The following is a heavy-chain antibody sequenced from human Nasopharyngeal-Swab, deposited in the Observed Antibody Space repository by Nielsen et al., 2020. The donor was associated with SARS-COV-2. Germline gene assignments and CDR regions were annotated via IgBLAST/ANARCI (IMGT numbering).Heavy chain of an antibody. V-gene: IGHV3-53*01. D-gene: IGHD6-13*01. Sequence: LKISCEVSGFSVSYNYMSWVRQAPGKGLEWVAVIYSRGETHYTDSVRGRFTISRDNSKNMVNLQLNSLRAEDTAVYYCARMDFIASRDPWGQGTLVTVSS. CDR2: IYSRGET. J-gene: IGHJ5*02. CDR1: GFSVSYNY. CDR3: ARMDFIASRDP.